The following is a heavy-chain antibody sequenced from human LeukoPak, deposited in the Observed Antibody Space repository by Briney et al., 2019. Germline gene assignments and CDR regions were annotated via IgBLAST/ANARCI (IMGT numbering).Heavy chain of an antibody. V-gene: IGHV3-7*01. CDR1: GFTFSSYW. CDR2: IKQDGSEE. J-gene: IGHJ3*02. CDR3: AREGTGYQLLLVGAFDI. Sequence: GGSLRLSCAASGFTFSSYWMSWVRQAPGKGLEWVANIKQDGSEEYYVDSVKGRFTISRDNAKNSLYLQMNSLRAEDTAVYYCAREGTGYQLLLVGAFDIWGQGTMVTVSS. D-gene: IGHD2-2*01.